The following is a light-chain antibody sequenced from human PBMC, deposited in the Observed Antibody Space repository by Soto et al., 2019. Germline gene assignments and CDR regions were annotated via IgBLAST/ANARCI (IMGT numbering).Light chain of an antibody. CDR2: RNN. Sequence: QSVLTQPPSASGTPGQRVTISCSGSSSNIGSNYEYWYQQLPGTAPKLLIYRNNQRPSGVPDRFSGSKSGTSASLAISGLRSEDEADYYCAAWDDSLSGGVFGTGTKLTVL. CDR3: AAWDDSLSGGV. J-gene: IGLJ1*01. V-gene: IGLV1-47*01. CDR1: SSNIGSNY.